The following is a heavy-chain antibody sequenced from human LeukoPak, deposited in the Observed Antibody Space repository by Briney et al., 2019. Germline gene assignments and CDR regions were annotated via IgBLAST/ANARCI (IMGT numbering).Heavy chain of an antibody. CDR1: GGSLTGYY. CDR2: INRDGSS. D-gene: IGHD3-10*01. CDR3: ARSNSYGPGTHYLHH. V-gene: IGHV4-34*01. J-gene: IGHJ4*02. Sequence: PSEILSLTCDVSGGSLTGYYWTWVRQPPGKGLEWIGEINRDGSSYNNPSLKSRVTVSIDTSKNQFSLRLSSVTAADTGVYYCARSNSYGPGTHYLHHWGQGTLVTVSS.